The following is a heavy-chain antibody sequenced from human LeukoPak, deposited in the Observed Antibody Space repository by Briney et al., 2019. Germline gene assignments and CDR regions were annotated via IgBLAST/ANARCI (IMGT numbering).Heavy chain of an antibody. CDR2: ISGSGGST. CDR3: AKDLSSPGYFFDY. J-gene: IGHJ4*02. D-gene: IGHD6-6*01. V-gene: IGHV3-23*01. CDR1: GFTFSSYA. Sequence: GGSLRLSCAASGFTFSSYAMSWVRQTPGKGLEWVSGISGSGGSTYYADSVKGRFTISRDSSKSTLYLQINSLRAEDTAVYYCAKDLSSPGYFFDYWGQGTLVSVSS.